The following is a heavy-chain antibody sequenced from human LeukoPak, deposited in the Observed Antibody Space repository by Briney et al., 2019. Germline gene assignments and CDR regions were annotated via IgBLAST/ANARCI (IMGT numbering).Heavy chain of an antibody. V-gene: IGHV4-31*03. Sequence: SQTLSLTCTVSGGSISSADYYWSWFRQFPGTGLLEWLGYICYSGTTYYNPSLKSRLTISVDTSNNQFSLRMQSVTAADTAMYFCARKRDDGDYHIDYWGQGIPVTVSS. D-gene: IGHD4-17*01. J-gene: IGHJ4*02. CDR1: GGSISSADYY. CDR2: ICYSGTT. CDR3: ARKRDDGDYHIDY.